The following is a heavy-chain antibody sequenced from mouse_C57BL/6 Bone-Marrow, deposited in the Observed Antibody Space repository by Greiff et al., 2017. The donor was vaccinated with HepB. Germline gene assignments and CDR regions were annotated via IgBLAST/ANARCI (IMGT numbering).Heavy chain of an antibody. CDR2: IYPRSGNT. CDR3: ARAPLFLRSAYAMDY. D-gene: IGHD2-3*01. V-gene: IGHV1-81*01. CDR1: GYTFTSYG. J-gene: IGHJ4*01. Sequence: QVQLKQSGAELARPGASVKLSCKASGYTFTSYGISWVKQSTGQGLEWIGGIYPRSGNTYYNEKFKGKATLTADKSYSTAYMQLRSLTSEDSAVYFCARAPLFLRSAYAMDYWGQGTSVTVSS.